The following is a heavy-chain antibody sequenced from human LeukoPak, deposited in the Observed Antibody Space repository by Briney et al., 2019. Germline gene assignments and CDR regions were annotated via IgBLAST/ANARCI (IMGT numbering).Heavy chain of an antibody. J-gene: IGHJ3*02. CDR1: GFTFSSYG. CDR3: ARDNSGSYYGSDAFDI. CDR2: IWYDGSNK. Sequence: PGRSLRLSCAASGFTFSSYGMHWVRQAPGKGLEWVAVIWYDGSNKYYADSVKGRFTISRDNSKTTLYLQMNSLRAEDTAVYYCARDNSGSYYGSDAFDIWGQGTMVTVSS. V-gene: IGHV3-33*01. D-gene: IGHD1-26*01.